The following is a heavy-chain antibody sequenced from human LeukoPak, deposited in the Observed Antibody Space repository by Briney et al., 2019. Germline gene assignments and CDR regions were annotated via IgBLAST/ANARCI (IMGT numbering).Heavy chain of an antibody. Sequence: PGGSLRLSCAASGFTFSSYGMHWVRQASGKGLEWVAVISYDGSNKYYADSVKGRFTISRDNSKNTLYLQMNSLRAEDTAVYYCAKTMMTTVTTSDYWGQGTLVTVSS. CDR2: ISYDGSNK. CDR1: GFTFSSYG. V-gene: IGHV3-30*18. D-gene: IGHD4-17*01. J-gene: IGHJ4*02. CDR3: AKTMMTTVTTSDY.